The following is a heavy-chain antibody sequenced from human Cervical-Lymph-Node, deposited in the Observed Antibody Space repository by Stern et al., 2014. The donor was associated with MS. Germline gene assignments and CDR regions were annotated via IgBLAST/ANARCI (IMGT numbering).Heavy chain of an antibody. Sequence: QVQLVQPGAEVKKPGASVKVSCKASGYTFTSYYLHWVRQAPGQGLEWMGIISPSGGSKSYAQKFQGRVTMTSDTSTSTVYMELSSLRSEDTAVYYCAREVAGHRLGMMDVWGQGTTVTVSS. CDR2: ISPSGGSK. V-gene: IGHV1-46*01. D-gene: IGHD6-19*01. J-gene: IGHJ6*02. CDR1: GYTFTSYY. CDR3: AREVAGHRLGMMDV.